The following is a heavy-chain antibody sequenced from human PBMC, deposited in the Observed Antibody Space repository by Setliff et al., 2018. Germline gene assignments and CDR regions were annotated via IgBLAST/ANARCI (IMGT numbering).Heavy chain of an antibody. V-gene: IGHV4-59*02. Sequence: SETLSLTCTVSGGSVSPYFWSWIRQPPGKGLQWIGYIYHNGNTNFNPSLKSRVNMSIDTSKNQFALNLKSATAADTAVYYCARDRTAYSYGLDVWGQGTTVTVS. D-gene: IGHD5-18*01. J-gene: IGHJ6*02. CDR2: IYHNGNT. CDR1: GGSVSPYF. CDR3: ARDRTAYSYGLDV.